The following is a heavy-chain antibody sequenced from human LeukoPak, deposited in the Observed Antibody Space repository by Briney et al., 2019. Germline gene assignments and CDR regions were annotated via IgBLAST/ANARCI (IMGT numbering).Heavy chain of an antibody. V-gene: IGHV3-48*01. Sequence: PGGSLRLSCADSGFTFSRYSMNWARQAPGKGLEWVSYISSNSNTIYYADSVKGRFTISRDNGKNSLYLQMNSLRAEDTAAYYCARDLQGSYYYGMDVWGQGTTVIVSS. CDR3: ARDLQGSYYYGMDV. CDR1: GFTFSRYS. D-gene: IGHD2-15*01. CDR2: ISSNSNTI. J-gene: IGHJ6*02.